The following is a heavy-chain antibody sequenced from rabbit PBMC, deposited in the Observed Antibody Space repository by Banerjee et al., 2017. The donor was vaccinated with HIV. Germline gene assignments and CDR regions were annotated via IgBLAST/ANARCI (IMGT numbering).Heavy chain of an antibody. CDR3: ARDLAAWNSGSYAFNL. J-gene: IGHJ4*01. D-gene: IGHD1-1*01. CDR1: GFPFSEKA. CDR2: IYNGDDTT. Sequence: QEQLVESGGGLVKPGASLTLTCEASGFPFSEKAVMCWVRQAPGKGPEWIACIYNGDDTTYYASWVHGRFTISKASSTTVTLQMTSLTAADTATYFCARDLAAWNSGSYAFNLWGPGTLVTVS. V-gene: IGHV1S47*01.